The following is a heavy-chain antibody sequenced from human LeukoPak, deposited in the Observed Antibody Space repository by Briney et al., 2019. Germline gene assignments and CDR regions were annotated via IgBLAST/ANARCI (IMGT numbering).Heavy chain of an antibody. V-gene: IGHV3-9*01. CDR2: ISWSSGNI. CDR3: AKEYDGSYYKGGYFDY. CDR1: GFTFDDYA. D-gene: IGHD3-10*01. Sequence: GGPLRLSCAASGFTFDDYAMHWVRQPPGKGLEWVSGISWSSGNIVYADSVKGRFTISRDNAKKSLYLQMNSLRAEDTALYYCAKEYDGSYYKGGYFDYWGQGTLVTVSS. J-gene: IGHJ4*02.